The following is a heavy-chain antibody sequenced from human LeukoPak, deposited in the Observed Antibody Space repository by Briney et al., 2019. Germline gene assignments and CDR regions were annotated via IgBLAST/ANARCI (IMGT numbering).Heavy chain of an antibody. CDR3: ARDPWTTVTPGY. D-gene: IGHD4-17*01. CDR1: GGSISGYY. Sequence: SETLSLTCTVSGGSISGYYWSWIRQPPGKGLEWIGYIYYSGSTYYNPSLKSRVTISVDTSKNQFSLKLSSVTAADTAVYYCARDPWTTVTPGYWGQGTLVTVSS. J-gene: IGHJ4*02. CDR2: IYYSGST. V-gene: IGHV4-30-4*08.